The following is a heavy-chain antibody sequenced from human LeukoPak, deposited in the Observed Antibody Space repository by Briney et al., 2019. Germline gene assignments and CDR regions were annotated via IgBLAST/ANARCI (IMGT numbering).Heavy chain of an antibody. V-gene: IGHV1-18*01. CDR3: ARGTPGYYDSSGYYYLPFDY. CDR2: ISAYNGHT. D-gene: IGHD3-22*01. Sequence: GASVKVSCKASGYTFTSYGISWVRQAPGQGLEWMGWISAYNGHTNYAQKLQGRVTMTTDTSTSTAYMELRSLRSDDTAVYYCARGTPGYYDSSGYYYLPFDYWGQGTLVTVSS. J-gene: IGHJ4*02. CDR1: GYTFTSYG.